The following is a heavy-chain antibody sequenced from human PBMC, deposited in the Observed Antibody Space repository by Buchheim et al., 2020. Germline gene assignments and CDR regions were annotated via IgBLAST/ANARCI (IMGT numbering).Heavy chain of an antibody. CDR3: ARETGYSSSWYVGRGKGNYNWYDP. CDR1: GGSFSGYY. CDR2: INHSGST. Sequence: QVQLQQWGAGLLKPSETLSLTCAVYGGSFSGYYWSWIRQPPGKGLEWIGEINHSGSTNYNPSLKSRVTISVDTSKNQLSLKLSSVTAADTAVYYCARETGYSSSWYVGRGKGNYNWYDPWGQGTL. D-gene: IGHD6-13*01. V-gene: IGHV4-34*01. J-gene: IGHJ5*02.